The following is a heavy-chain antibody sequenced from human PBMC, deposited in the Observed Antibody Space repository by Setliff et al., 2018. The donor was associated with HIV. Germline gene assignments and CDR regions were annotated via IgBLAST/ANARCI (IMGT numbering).Heavy chain of an antibody. CDR2: ISDDGSAK. Sequence: GGSLRLSCAASGFTFSSYRIHWVRQAPGKGPECVAVISDDGSAKYYGDSVKGRFTISRDNSKDTLYLDLNSLRSEDTAVYYCVRDDSNGPNSLDPWGQGTLVTVLL. J-gene: IGHJ5*02. CDR3: VRDDSNGPNSLDP. V-gene: IGHV3-30*04. CDR1: GFTFSSYR. D-gene: IGHD2-8*01.